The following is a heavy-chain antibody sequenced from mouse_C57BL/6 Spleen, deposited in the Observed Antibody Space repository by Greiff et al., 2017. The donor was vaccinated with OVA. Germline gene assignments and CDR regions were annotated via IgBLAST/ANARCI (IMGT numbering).Heavy chain of an antibody. D-gene: IGHD1-1*01. V-gene: IGHV1-72*01. J-gene: IGHJ2*01. CDR2: IDPNSGGT. Sequence: QVQLQQPGAELVKPGASVKLSCKASGYTFTSYWMHWVKQRPGRGLEWIGRIDPNSGGTKYNEKFKSKATLTVDKPSSTAYMQLSSLTSEDSAVYYGARSPITTVVAPFDYWGQGTTLTVSS. CDR3: ARSPITTVVAPFDY. CDR1: GYTFTSYW.